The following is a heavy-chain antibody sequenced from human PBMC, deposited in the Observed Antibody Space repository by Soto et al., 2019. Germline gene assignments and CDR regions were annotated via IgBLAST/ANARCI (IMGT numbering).Heavy chain of an antibody. V-gene: IGHV1-8*01. J-gene: IGHJ5*02. CDR2: RNPNSGNT. Sequence: QVQLVQSGAEVKKPGASVKVSCKASGYTFTSYDINWVRQATGQGLEWMGWRNPNSGNTGEAQKFQGGVTMTRNTSISTAYMELSSLRSEDTAVYYCARSGQVGNWFDPWGQGTLVTVSS. CDR1: GYTFTSYD. D-gene: IGHD3-3*01. CDR3: ARSGQVGNWFDP.